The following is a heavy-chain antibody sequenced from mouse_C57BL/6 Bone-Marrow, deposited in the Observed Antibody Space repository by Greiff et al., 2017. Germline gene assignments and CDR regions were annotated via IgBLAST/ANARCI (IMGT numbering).Heavy chain of an antibody. J-gene: IGHJ4*01. Sequence: EVKVEESGAELVRPGASVKLSCTASGFNIKDDYMHWVKQRPEQGLEWIGWIDPENGDTEYASKFQGKATITADTSSNTAYLQLSSLTSEDTAVYYCTTTVVANAMDYWGQGTSVTVSS. CDR2: IDPENGDT. CDR1: GFNIKDDY. D-gene: IGHD1-1*01. V-gene: IGHV14-4*01. CDR3: TTTVVANAMDY.